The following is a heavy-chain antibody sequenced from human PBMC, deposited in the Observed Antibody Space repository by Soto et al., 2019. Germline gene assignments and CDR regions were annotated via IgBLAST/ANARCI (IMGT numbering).Heavy chain of an antibody. CDR1: GYTFSNYG. D-gene: IGHD2-21*02. CDR3: AREANCGSDCYSPAEYSQH. J-gene: IGHJ1*01. V-gene: IGHV1-18*04. CDR2: ISAYNGKT. Sequence: QVQLVQSGAEVKKPGASVKVSCKASGYTFSNYGISWVRQAPGQGLEWMGWISAYNGKTYDAERLQGRVTMTTDTSTSTAYMQLSSLRSDDTAVYYAAREANCGSDCYSPAEYSQHWGQGTLVTVSS.